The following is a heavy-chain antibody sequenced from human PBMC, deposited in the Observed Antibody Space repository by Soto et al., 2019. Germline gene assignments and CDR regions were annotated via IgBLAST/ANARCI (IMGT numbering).Heavy chain of an antibody. D-gene: IGHD2-15*01. CDR2: IIPIFGTA. CDR3: AREGTCSGGSCYSSLDY. V-gene: IGHV1-69*01. CDR1: GGTFSSYA. J-gene: IGHJ4*02. Sequence: QVQLVQSGAEVKKPGSSVKVSCKASGGTFSSYAISWVRQAPGQGLEWMGGIIPIFGTANYAQKFQGRVTITADESTSTAYMELSILRSEDTAVYYCAREGTCSGGSCYSSLDYWGQGTLVTVSS.